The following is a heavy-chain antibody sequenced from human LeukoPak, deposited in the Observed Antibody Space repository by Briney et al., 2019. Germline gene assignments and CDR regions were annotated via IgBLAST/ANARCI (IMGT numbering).Heavy chain of an antibody. J-gene: IGHJ3*02. CDR1: GGSISSGSYY. CDR3: ARGDFWSGYRHAFDI. CDR2: IYTSGST. V-gene: IGHV4-61*02. Sequence: PSQTLSLTCTVSGGSISSGSYYWSWIRQPAGKGLEWIGRIYTSGSTNYNPSLKSRVTISVDTSKNQFSLKLSSVTAADTAVYYCARGDFWSGYRHAFDIWGQGTMVTVSP. D-gene: IGHD3-3*01.